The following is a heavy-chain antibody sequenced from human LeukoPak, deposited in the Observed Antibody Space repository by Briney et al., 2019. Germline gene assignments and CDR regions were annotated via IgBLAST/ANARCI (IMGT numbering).Heavy chain of an antibody. D-gene: IGHD3-16*02. J-gene: IGHJ3*02. CDR1: GGSISSYY. V-gene: IGHV4-59*01. Sequence: SETLSLTCTVSGGSISSYYWSWIRQPPGKGLEWIGYIYYSGSTNYNPSLKSRVTISVDTSKNQFSLKLSSVTAADTAVYYCAREYYVWGSYRRYAFDIWGQGTIVTVSS. CDR3: AREYYVWGSYRRYAFDI. CDR2: IYYSGST.